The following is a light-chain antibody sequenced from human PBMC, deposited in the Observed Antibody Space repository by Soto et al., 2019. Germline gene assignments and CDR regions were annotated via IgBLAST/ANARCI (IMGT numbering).Light chain of an antibody. J-gene: IGLJ3*02. CDR1: SGSVSTSYY. CDR3: VLYMGSGIWV. CDR2: STN. Sequence: QTVVTQEPSFSVSPGGTVTLTFGLRSGSVSTSYYPSWYQQTPGQAPRTLIYSTNTRSSGVPDRFSGSILGNKAALTITGAQADDESDYYCVLYMGSGIWVFGGGTKVTVL. V-gene: IGLV8-61*01.